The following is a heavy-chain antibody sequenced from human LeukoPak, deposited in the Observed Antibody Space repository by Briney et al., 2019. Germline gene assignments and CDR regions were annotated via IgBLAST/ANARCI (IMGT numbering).Heavy chain of an antibody. V-gene: IGHV3-74*01. CDR1: GFTFSSYW. D-gene: IGHD1-14*01. J-gene: IGHJ6*03. CDR2: INTDGSNT. Sequence: PGGPLRLSCAASGFTFSSYWMHWVRQAPGKGLVWVSRINTDGSNTNYADSVKGRFTISRDNAKNTLSLQMNSLRAEDTAVYYCATDSIPEYYYYYMDVWGKGTTVTVSS. CDR3: ATDSIPEYYYYYMDV.